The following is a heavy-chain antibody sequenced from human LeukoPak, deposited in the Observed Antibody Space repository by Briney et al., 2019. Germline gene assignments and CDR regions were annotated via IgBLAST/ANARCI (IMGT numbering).Heavy chain of an antibody. J-gene: IGHJ5*02. CDR2: INHSGST. CDR3: ARGRQWLARKMNWFDP. V-gene: IGHV4-34*01. Sequence: SETLSLTCAVYGGSFSGYYWSWIRQPPGKGLEWIGEINHSGSTNYNPSLKSRVTISVDTSKNQFSLKLSSVTAADTAVYYCARGRQWLARKMNWFDPWGQGTLVTVSS. D-gene: IGHD6-19*01. CDR1: GGSFSGYY.